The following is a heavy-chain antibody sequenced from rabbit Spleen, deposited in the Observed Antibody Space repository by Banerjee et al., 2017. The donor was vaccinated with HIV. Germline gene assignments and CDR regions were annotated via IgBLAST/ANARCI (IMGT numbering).Heavy chain of an antibody. J-gene: IGHJ4*01. Sequence: QEQLEESAGGLVQPGGSLKLSCKASGFTLSSYYMNWVRQAPGKRPEWIACIYGGSDTTWYASWAKGRFTISTPSSTTVTLHMTGLTAADTATYFCARDLTDVIGWNFGLWGPGTLVTVS. V-gene: IGHV1S45*01. CDR3: ARDLTDVIGWNFGL. CDR2: IYGGSDTT. D-gene: IGHD1-1*01. CDR1: GFTLSSYYM.